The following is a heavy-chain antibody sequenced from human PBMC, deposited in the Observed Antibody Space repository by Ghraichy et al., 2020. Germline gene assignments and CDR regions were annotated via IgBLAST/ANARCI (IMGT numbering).Heavy chain of an antibody. CDR1: GGSISSYY. V-gene: IGHV4-59*01. CDR2: IYYSGST. J-gene: IGHJ4*02. CDR3: ARENAPHYYDSSGYYDY. D-gene: IGHD3-22*01. Sequence: TLSLTCTVSGGSISSYYWSWIRQPPGKGLEWIGYIYYSGSTNYNPSLKSRVTISVDTSKNQFSLKLSSVTAADTAVYYCARENAPHYYDSSGYYDYWGQGTLVTVSS.